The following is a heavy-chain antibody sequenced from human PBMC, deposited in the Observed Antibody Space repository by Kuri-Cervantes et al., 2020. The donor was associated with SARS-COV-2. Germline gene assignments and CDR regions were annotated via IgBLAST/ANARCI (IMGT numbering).Heavy chain of an antibody. D-gene: IGHD3-22*01. Sequence: SETLSLTCAVYGGSFSGYYWSWIRQPPGKGLEWIGEINHSGSTNYNPSLKSRVTISVDTSKNQFSLKLSSVTAADTAVYYCARAVPYYYDSSGYSDYWGQGTLVTVSS. V-gene: IGHV4-34*01. J-gene: IGHJ4*02. CDR2: INHSGST. CDR1: GGSFSGYY. CDR3: ARAVPYYYDSSGYSDY.